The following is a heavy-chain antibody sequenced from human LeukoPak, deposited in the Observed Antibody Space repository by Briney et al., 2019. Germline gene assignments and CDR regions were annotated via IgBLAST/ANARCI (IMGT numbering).Heavy chain of an antibody. CDR2: IWYDGSNK. Sequence: SGGSLRLSCAASGFTFSSYGMHWVRQASGKGLEWVAVIWYDGSNKYYADSVKGRFSISRDNSKNTLYLQMNSLRAEDTAVYYCARDKVVGATYFDYWGQGTLVTVSS. J-gene: IGHJ4*02. D-gene: IGHD1-26*01. V-gene: IGHV3-33*01. CDR1: GFTFSSYG. CDR3: ARDKVVGATYFDY.